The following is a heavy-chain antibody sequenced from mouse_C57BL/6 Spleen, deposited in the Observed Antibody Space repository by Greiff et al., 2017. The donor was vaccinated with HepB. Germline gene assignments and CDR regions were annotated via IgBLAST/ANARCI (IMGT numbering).Heavy chain of an antibody. J-gene: IGHJ2*01. V-gene: IGHV5-9-1*02. CDR2: ISSGGDYI. CDR3: TMVTGPDYFDY. Sequence: DVQLVESGEGLVKPGGSLKLSCAASGFTFSSYAMSWVRQTPEKRLEWVAYISSGGDYIYYADTVKGRFTISRDNARNTLYLQMSSLKSEDTAMYYCTMVTGPDYFDYWGQGTTLTVSS. D-gene: IGHD2-2*01. CDR1: GFTFSSYA.